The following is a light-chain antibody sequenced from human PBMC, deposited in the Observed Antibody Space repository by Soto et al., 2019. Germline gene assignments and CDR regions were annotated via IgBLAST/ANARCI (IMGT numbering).Light chain of an antibody. V-gene: IGKV4-1*01. Sequence: DIVMTQSPLSLPVTPGEPASISCRSSQSLLHSNGNNYLAWYRQRPGQPPKLLLYWASTRASGVPDRFSGSGSGTDFTLTISSLQAEDVAVYYCQQYDTTPITFGQGTRLEIK. CDR2: WAS. CDR1: QSLLHSNGNNY. CDR3: QQYDTTPIT. J-gene: IGKJ5*01.